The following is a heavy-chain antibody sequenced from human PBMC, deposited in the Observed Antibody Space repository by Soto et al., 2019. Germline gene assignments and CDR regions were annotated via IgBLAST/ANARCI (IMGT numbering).Heavy chain of an antibody. V-gene: IGHV3-21*01. D-gene: IGHD1-26*01. CDR1: GFTFSSYS. Sequence: EVQLVESGGGLVKPGGSLRLSCTASGFTFSSYSMAWVRRAPGKGLEWVSSISSSSTYIYYADSVKGRFTISRDNAKNTLYLQKDSLRAEDTAVYYCAKEAQSYRHEYFHHWGQRTLVTVSS. CDR2: ISSSSTYI. J-gene: IGHJ1*01. CDR3: AKEAQSYRHEYFHH.